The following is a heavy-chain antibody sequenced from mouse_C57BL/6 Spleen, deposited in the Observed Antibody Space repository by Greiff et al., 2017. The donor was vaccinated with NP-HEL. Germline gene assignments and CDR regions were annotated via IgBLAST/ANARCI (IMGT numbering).Heavy chain of an antibody. J-gene: IGHJ1*03. CDR1: GYSFTDYN. V-gene: IGHV1-39*01. CDR2: INPNYGTT. CDR3: ASSSITTVVPHWYGDV. Sequence: EVQLQESGPELVKPGASVKISCKASGYSFTDYNMNWVKQSNGKSLEWIGVINPNYGTTSYNQKFKGKATLTVDQSSSTAYMQLNSLTSEDSAVYYCASSSITTVVPHWYGDVWGTETTVTVSS. D-gene: IGHD1-1*01.